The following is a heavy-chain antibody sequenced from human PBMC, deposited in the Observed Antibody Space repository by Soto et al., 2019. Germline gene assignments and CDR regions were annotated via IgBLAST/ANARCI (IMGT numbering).Heavy chain of an antibody. J-gene: IGHJ4*02. CDR1: GASISSGAYY. Sequence: QVQLQESGPGLVKPSQTLSLTCTVSGASISSGAYYWSWIRQPPGKGLEWIGYIYYSGITYYNPSLKSRLTILVDTSKNQFSLKLSSVTAADTGVYYCARDAGSHDFDYWGQGTLVTVSS. CDR3: ARDAGSHDFDY. V-gene: IGHV4-31*03. CDR2: IYYSGIT.